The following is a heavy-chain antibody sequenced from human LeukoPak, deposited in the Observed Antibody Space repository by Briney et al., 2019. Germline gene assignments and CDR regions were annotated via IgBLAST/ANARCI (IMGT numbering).Heavy chain of an antibody. CDR2: INHSGST. CDR1: GGSFSGYY. Sequence: SETLSLTCAVYGGSFSGYYWNWIRQPPGKGLEWIGEINHSGSTNYNPSLKSRVTISVDTSKNQFSLKLSSVTAADTAVYYCARAFNVQEDYWGQGTLVTVSS. CDR3: ARAFNVQEDY. V-gene: IGHV4-34*01. J-gene: IGHJ4*02. D-gene: IGHD1-1*01.